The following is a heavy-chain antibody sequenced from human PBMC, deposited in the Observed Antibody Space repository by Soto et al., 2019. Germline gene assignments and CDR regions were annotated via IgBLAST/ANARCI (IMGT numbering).Heavy chain of an antibody. CDR3: ARDRVLRYFDWLYPSGYYYGMDV. D-gene: IGHD3-9*01. CDR2: ISYDGSNK. Sequence: QVQLVESGGGVVQPGRSLRLSCAASGFTFSSYAMHWVRQAPGKGLEWVAVISYDGSNKYYADSVKGRFTISRDNSKNTLYLQMNSLRAEDTAVYYCARDRVLRYFDWLYPSGYYYGMDVWGQGTTVTVSS. J-gene: IGHJ6*02. V-gene: IGHV3-30-3*01. CDR1: GFTFSSYA.